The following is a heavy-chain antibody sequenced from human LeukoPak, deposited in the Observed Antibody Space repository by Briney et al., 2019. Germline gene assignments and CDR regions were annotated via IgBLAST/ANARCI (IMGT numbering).Heavy chain of an antibody. D-gene: IGHD5-24*01. CDR3: AKGQMATISSRDAFDI. CDR1: GFTFSTYA. J-gene: IGHJ3*02. V-gene: IGHV3-23*01. Sequence: GGSLRLSCAASGFTFSTYAMSWVRQAPGKGLEWGSGISSGGGSTYYADSVKGRFTISRDNSKNTLYLQMNSLRAEDTAVYYCAKGQMATISSRDAFDIWGPGTMVTVSS. CDR2: ISSGGGST.